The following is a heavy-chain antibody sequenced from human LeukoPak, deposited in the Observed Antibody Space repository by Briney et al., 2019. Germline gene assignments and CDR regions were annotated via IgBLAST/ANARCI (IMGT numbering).Heavy chain of an antibody. Sequence: SQTLSLTCVISGESVSTNSAAWNWIRQSPSRGLECVGRTYYRSKWYSDYAVSVKSRIIINPDASKNQFSLQLNSVTPEDTAVYYCARDSGTYAGDFDYWGQGTLVTVSS. CDR3: ARDSGTYAGDFDY. D-gene: IGHD1-26*01. V-gene: IGHV6-1*01. CDR1: GESVSTNSAA. CDR2: TYYRSKWYS. J-gene: IGHJ4*02.